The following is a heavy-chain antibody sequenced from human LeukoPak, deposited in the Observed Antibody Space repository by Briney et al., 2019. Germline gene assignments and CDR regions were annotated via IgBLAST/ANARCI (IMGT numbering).Heavy chain of an antibody. J-gene: IGHJ4*02. CDR3: ARLRVAEIDY. CDR2: IYYSGST. D-gene: IGHD2-15*01. V-gene: IGHV4-39*01. Sequence: PSETLSLTCTVSGGSISSSSYYWGWIRQPPGKGLEWIGSIYYSGSTYYNPSLKSLVTISVDTSKNQFSLKLSSVTAADTAVYYCARLRVAEIDYWGQGTLVTVSS. CDR1: GGSISSSSYY.